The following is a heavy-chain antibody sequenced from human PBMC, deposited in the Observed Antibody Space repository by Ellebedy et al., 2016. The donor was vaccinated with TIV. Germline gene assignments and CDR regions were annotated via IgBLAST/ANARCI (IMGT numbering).Heavy chain of an antibody. CDR3: ARVKDSYGIDY. D-gene: IGHD5-18*01. J-gene: IGHJ4*02. Sequence: GGSLRLSCAASGFTFRSYGMHWVRQAPGKGLEWVAFISDDGSNKDYGDSVKGRFTISRDKSKNTLYLQMNSLRAEDTAMYHCARVKDSYGIDYWGQGTLVTVSS. V-gene: IGHV3-30*03. CDR1: GFTFRSYG. CDR2: ISDDGSNK.